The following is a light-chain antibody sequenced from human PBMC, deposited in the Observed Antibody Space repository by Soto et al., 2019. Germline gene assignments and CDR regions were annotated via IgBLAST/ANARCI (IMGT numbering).Light chain of an antibody. J-gene: IGKJ3*01. CDR3: MPALQTPFT. Sequence: DIVMTQSPLSLPVTPGEPASISCRSSQSLLHSNGYNYLDWYLQKPGQSPQLLIYLGSNRASGVPDRFSGSGSGTDFTLKISSVEVEDVGVYFCMPALQTPFTFGPGTKVDIK. V-gene: IGKV2-28*01. CDR1: QSLLHSNGYNY. CDR2: LGS.